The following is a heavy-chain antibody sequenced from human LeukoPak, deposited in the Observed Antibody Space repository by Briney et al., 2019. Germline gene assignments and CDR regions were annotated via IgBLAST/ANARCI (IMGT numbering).Heavy chain of an antibody. J-gene: IGHJ4*02. CDR3: ARRPDYGDYEGFFDY. CDR2: IYPGDSDT. D-gene: IGHD4-17*01. Sequence: KVSCKGSGYSFTSYWIGWVRQMPGKGVEWMGIIYPGDSDTRYSPSFQGQVTISADKSISTAYLQWSSLKASDTAMYYCARRPDYGDYEGFFDYWGQGTLVTVSS. CDR1: GYSFTSYW. V-gene: IGHV5-51*01.